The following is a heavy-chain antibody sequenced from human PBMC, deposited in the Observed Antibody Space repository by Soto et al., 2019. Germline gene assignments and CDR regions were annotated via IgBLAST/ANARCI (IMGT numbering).Heavy chain of an antibody. CDR1: GGTFSSYA. J-gene: IGHJ4*02. D-gene: IGHD1-26*01. CDR2: IVPIFGTA. CDR3: ARGDHSGSYENFDS. Sequence: QVQLVQSGAEVKKPGSSVKVSCKASGGTFSSYAISWVRQAPGQGLEWMGGIVPIFGTANYAQKFQGRVTITADESTSTADMELSSLRSEDTAVDYCARGDHSGSYENFDSWGQGTLVTVSS. V-gene: IGHV1-69*12.